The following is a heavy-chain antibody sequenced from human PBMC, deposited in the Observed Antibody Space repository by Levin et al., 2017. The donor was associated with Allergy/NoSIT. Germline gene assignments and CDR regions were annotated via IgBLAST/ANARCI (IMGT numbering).Heavy chain of an antibody. D-gene: IGHD2-2*01. CDR2: IHSGGST. Sequence: GGSLRLSCAASGFIVSNSYMSWVRQAPGKGLEWVAIIHSGGSTYYPDSVKGRFIISRDNSKNMVYLQMNSLRTEDTAVYYCAQDDVIPAAPGGGDAFDIWGQGTMVTVSS. V-gene: IGHV3-66*02. J-gene: IGHJ3*02. CDR3: AQDDVIPAAPGGGDAFDI. CDR1: GFIVSNSY.